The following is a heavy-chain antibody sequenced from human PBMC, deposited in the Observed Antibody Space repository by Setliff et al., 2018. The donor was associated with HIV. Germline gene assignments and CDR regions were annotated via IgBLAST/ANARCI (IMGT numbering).Heavy chain of an antibody. D-gene: IGHD3-22*01. J-gene: IGHJ3*02. Sequence: GASVKVSCKTSPYTFITHAMHWLRQAPGQRPEWMGWINAGNDDTKYSQKLQGRVTITRDTSASTVYMELRSLRSEDTAVYYCASPYDSSGNYLGAFDIWGQGTMVTVSS. CDR2: INAGNDDT. V-gene: IGHV1-3*01. CDR3: ASPYDSSGNYLGAFDI. CDR1: PYTFITHA.